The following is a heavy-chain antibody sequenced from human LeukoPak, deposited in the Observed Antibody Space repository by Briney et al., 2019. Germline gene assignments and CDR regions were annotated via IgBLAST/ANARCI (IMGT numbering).Heavy chain of an antibody. CDR3: ARGRGYGSGCLFY. CDR2: INHSGST. J-gene: IGHJ4*02. V-gene: IGHV4-34*01. CDR1: GGPFSGYY. D-gene: IGHD6-19*01. Sequence: SETLSLTCAVYGGPFSGYYWSWIRQPPGKGLEWIGEINHSGSTNYNPSLKSRVTISVDTSKNQFSLKLSSVTAADTAVYYCARGRGYGSGCLFYWGQGTLATVSS.